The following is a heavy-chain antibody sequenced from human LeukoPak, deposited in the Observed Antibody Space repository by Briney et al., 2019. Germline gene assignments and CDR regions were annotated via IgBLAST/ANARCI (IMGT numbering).Heavy chain of an antibody. Sequence: PGGSLRLSCAASGFTFSSYWMSWVRQAPGKGLEWVANIKQDGSEKYYVDSVKGRFTISRDNAKNSLYLQMNSLRAEDTAVYYCARETYNSSFYYYYYYMDVWGKGTTVTVSS. CDR3: ARETYNSSFYYYYYYMDV. J-gene: IGHJ6*03. CDR2: IKQDGSEK. V-gene: IGHV3-7*01. D-gene: IGHD6-6*01. CDR1: GFTFSSYW.